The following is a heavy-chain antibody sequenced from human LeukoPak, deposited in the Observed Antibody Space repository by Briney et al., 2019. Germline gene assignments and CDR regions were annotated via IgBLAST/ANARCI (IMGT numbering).Heavy chain of an antibody. CDR1: GFTFSSYE. Sequence: GGSQRVPHVACGFTFSSYEMNWVRQAPGKGLEWVSYISSSGSTIYYADSVKGRFTISRDNAKNSLYLQMNSLRAEDTAVYYCAELGITMIGGVWGKGTTVTISS. J-gene: IGHJ6*03. CDR2: ISSSGSTI. CDR3: AELGITMIGGV. V-gene: IGHV3-48*03. D-gene: IGHD3-10*02.